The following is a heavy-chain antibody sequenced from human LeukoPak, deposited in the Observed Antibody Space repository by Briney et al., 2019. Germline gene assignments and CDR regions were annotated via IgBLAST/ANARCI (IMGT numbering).Heavy chain of an antibody. Sequence: PGGSLRLSCAASGFTFKLYWMHWGRQVPGKRPVWVSRINDDGSDTIYADSVRGRFTISRDDAKNTVYLQMNNLRAEDTAVYYCVRGGPSTWSWGQGTLVTVSS. CDR1: GFTFKLYW. CDR2: INDDGSDT. V-gene: IGHV3-74*01. CDR3: VRGGPSTWS. D-gene: IGHD2-15*01. J-gene: IGHJ5*02.